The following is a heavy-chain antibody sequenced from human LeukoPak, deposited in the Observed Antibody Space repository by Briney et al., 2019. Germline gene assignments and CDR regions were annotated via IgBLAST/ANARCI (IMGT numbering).Heavy chain of an antibody. J-gene: IGHJ3*02. V-gene: IGHV3-48*01. CDR1: GFTFSSYS. CDR3: ARDWRVDQLLYRGDVFDI. CDR2: ISTSSSTI. Sequence: GGSLRLSCAASGFTFSSYSMNWVRQAPGKGLEWISYISTSSSTIYYADSVKGRFTISRDNAKNSLYLQMNSLRAEDTAVYYCARDWRVDQLLYRGDVFDIWGQGTMVTVSS. D-gene: IGHD2-2*02.